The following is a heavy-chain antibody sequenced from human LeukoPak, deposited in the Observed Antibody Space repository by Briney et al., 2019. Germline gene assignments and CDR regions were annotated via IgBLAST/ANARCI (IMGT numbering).Heavy chain of an antibody. CDR2: ISGGGGST. CDR1: GFTFTSYS. Sequence: PGGSLRLSCAASGFTFTSYSMNWVRQAPGEGLEWVSTISGGGGSTYYADSVKGRFTISRDNSKNTLYLQVNSLRAEDTAVYYCARDKGDYDTSGSLFVFGGQGTLVTVSS. CDR3: ARDKGDYDTSGSLFVF. J-gene: IGHJ4*02. D-gene: IGHD3-22*01. V-gene: IGHV3-23*01.